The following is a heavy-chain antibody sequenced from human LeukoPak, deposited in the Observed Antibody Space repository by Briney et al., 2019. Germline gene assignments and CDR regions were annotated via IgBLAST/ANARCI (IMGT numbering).Heavy chain of an antibody. CDR3: ARAAYCGGDCYLFDY. CDR1: SDSIYSSNYY. Sequence: SEALSLTCTVSSDSIYSSNYYWGWIRQPPGKGLEWIGSIYYSGSTYYNSSLKSRVTISVDTSKNQFSLKLSSLTAADTAVYYCARAAYCGGDCYLFDYWGQGTLVTVFS. J-gene: IGHJ4*02. CDR2: IYYSGST. V-gene: IGHV4-39*01. D-gene: IGHD2-21*02.